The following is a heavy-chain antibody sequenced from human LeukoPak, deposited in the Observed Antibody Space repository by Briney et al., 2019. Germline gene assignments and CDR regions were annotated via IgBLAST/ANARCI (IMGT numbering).Heavy chain of an antibody. CDR3: AKSEPLATVTTYYYYGMDV. J-gene: IGHJ6*02. CDR1: GFTFSSYA. V-gene: IGHV3-23*01. CDR2: ISGSGGST. D-gene: IGHD4-17*01. Sequence: GGSLRLSCAASGFTFSSYAMSWVRQAPGKGLEWVSAISGSGGSTYYADSVKGRFTISRDNSKNTLYLQMNSLRAEDTAVYYCAKSEPLATVTTYYYYGMDVWGQGTTVAVSS.